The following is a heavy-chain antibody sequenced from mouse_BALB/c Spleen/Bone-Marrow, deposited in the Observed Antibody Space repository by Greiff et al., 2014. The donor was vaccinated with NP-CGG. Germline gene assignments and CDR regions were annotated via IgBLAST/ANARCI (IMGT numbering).Heavy chain of an antibody. V-gene: IGHV1-14*01. J-gene: IGHJ2*01. Sequence: EVQLQQSGPELVKPGASVKMSCKASGYTFTSYVMHWVKQKPGQGLEWIGYINPYNDGTKYNEKFKGKATLTSDKSSSTAYMELSSLTSEDSADYYCARPRQLGLPYYFDYWGQGTTLTVSS. CDR2: INPYNDGT. CDR1: GYTFTSYV. CDR3: ARPRQLGLPYYFDY. D-gene: IGHD3-2*01.